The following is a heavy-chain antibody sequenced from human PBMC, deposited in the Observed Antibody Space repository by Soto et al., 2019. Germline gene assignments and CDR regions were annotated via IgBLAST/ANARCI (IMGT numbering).Heavy chain of an antibody. J-gene: IGHJ4*02. CDR1: GISFSSCA. V-gene: IGHV3-23*01. D-gene: IGHD6-6*01. CDR2: ISGSGATT. CDR3: VKHMKFSSSSPDY. Sequence: EMQLLEFGGGLVQPGASLRLSCVTSGISFSSCAMSWVRQAPGKGLEWVSAISGSGATTYYADSVKGRITLSRDNSKNTLYLQMNSLRAEDTAVYYCVKHMKFSSSSPDYWGQGTLVTVSS.